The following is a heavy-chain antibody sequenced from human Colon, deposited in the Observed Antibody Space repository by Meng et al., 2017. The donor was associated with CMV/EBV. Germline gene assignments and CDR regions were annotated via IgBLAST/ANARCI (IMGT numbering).Heavy chain of an antibody. D-gene: IGHD6-25*01. J-gene: IGHJ3*01. CDR3: TRGYSGLPIYAFDV. Sequence: GESLKISCAASGFTFSDYYMSWIRQAPGKGLEWVSYISSSGSTIYYADSVKGRFTISRDNAKNSLYLQMNSLKTEDAAMYYCTRGYSGLPIYAFDVWGQGTVVTVSS. V-gene: IGHV3-11*01. CDR2: ISSSGSTI. CDR1: GFTFSDYY.